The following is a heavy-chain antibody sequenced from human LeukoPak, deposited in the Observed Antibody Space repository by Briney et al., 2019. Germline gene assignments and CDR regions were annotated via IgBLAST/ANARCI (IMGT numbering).Heavy chain of an antibody. V-gene: IGHV5-10-1*01. Sequence: GESLQISCKGSGYCFTSYWISWVRHRPGKGVEWMGRIDPSDSYTNYSPSFQGHLTISADNSISTAYLQWSSLKASDTAMYYCAVYDSSGYPFDYWGQGTLVTVSS. D-gene: IGHD3-22*01. CDR2: IDPSDSYT. CDR3: AVYDSSGYPFDY. J-gene: IGHJ4*02. CDR1: GYCFTSYW.